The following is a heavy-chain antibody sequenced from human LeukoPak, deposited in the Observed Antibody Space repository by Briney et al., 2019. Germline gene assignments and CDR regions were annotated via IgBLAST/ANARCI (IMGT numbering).Heavy chain of an antibody. CDR2: IWYDGSNK. CDR1: RFTFSSYG. Sequence: GGSLRLSCAASRFTFSSYGMHWVRQAPGKGLEWVAVIWYDGSNKYYADSVKGRFTISRDNAKNSLYLQMNSLRAEDTAVYYCARDRLTTVTRPPWWYFDLWGRGTLVTVSS. J-gene: IGHJ2*01. CDR3: ARDRLTTVTRPPWWYFDL. V-gene: IGHV3-33*01. D-gene: IGHD4-17*01.